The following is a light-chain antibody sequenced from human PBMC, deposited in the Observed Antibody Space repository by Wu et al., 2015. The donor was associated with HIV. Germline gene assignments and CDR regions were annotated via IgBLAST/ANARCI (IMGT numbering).Light chain of an antibody. CDR1: RNINTW. V-gene: IGKV1-5*03. CDR3: QQYNFYSRT. CDR2: QAS. J-gene: IGKJ1*01. Sequence: DIQMTQSPSTLSASVGDRVTITCRASRNINTWLAWYQQKPGTAPKLLIYQASALENGVPSRFSGSGSGTEFTLTISSLQPDDFATYYCQQYNFYSRTFGRRDQGGGQT.